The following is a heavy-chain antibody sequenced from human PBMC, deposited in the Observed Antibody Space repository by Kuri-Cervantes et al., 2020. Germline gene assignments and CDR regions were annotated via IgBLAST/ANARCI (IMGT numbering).Heavy chain of an antibody. D-gene: IGHD6-13*01. CDR2: INWNGGST. CDR3: AKDITGGPGYSGQPDY. CDR1: GFTFDDYG. V-gene: IGHV3-20*04. Sequence: GGSLRLSCAASGFTFDDYGMSWVRQAPGKGLEWVSGINWNGGSTGYADSVKGRFTISRDNAKNSLYLQMNSLRAEDTALYYCAKDITGGPGYSGQPDYWGQGTLVTVSS. J-gene: IGHJ4*02.